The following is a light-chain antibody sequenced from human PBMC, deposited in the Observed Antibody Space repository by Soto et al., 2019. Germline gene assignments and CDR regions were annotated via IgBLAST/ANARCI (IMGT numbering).Light chain of an antibody. CDR3: CSYAGSYTYV. CDR1: SSDVGGYNY. V-gene: IGLV2-11*01. CDR2: DVS. Sequence: ALTQPRSVSGSTGQSVTISCTGTSSDVGGYNYVSWYQQHPGKAPKLMIYDVSKRPSGVPDRFSGSKSGNTASLTISGLQAEDEADYYCCSYAGSYTYVFGTGTKVTVL. J-gene: IGLJ1*01.